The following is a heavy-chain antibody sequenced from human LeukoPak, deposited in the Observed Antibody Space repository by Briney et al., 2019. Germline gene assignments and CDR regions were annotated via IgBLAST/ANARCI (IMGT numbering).Heavy chain of an antibody. V-gene: IGHV3-23*01. Sequence: GGSLRLSCAASGFTFSSYAMSWVRQAPGKGLEWVSISGSGGSTYYADSVKGRYTISRDNSKNTLYLQMNSLRAEDTAIYYCAAGGGSGSYRTFDYWGQGTLVTVSS. CDR1: GFTFSSYA. J-gene: IGHJ4*02. CDR3: AAGGGSGSYRTFDY. CDR2: ISGSGGST. D-gene: IGHD1-26*01.